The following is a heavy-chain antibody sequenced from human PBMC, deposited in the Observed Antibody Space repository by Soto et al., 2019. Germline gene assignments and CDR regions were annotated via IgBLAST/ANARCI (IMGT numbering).Heavy chain of an antibody. D-gene: IGHD3-22*01. V-gene: IGHV4-31*03. CDR3: ARWEIRYYDSSGSPETYFDY. J-gene: IGHJ4*02. Sequence: SETLSLTCTVSGGSISSGGYYWSWIRQHPGKGLEWIGYIYYSGSTYYNPSLKSRVTISVDTSKNQFSLKLSSVTAADTAVYYCARWEIRYYDSSGSPETYFDYWGQGTLVTVSS. CDR1: GGSISSGGYY. CDR2: IYYSGST.